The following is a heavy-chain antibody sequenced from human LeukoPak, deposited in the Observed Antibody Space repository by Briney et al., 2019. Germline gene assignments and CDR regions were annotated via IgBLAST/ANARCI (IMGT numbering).Heavy chain of an antibody. CDR2: ISAYNGNT. CDR3: ARDYYGSGSYYNSDAFDI. V-gene: IGHV1-18*01. J-gene: IGHJ3*02. D-gene: IGHD3-10*01. Sequence: GASVKVSCKAPGYTFTSYGISWVRQAPGQGLEWMGWISAYNGNTNYAQKLQGRVTMTTDTSTSTAYMELRSLRSDDTAVYYCARDYYGSGSYYNSDAFDIWGQGTMVTVSS. CDR1: GYTFTSYG.